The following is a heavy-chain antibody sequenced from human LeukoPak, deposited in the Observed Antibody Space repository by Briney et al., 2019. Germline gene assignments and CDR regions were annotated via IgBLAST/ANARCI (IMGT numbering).Heavy chain of an antibody. CDR2: TYYRSKWYN. Sequence: SQTLSVTCALSGDSVSINNGAWNWVRQYPSRGLEWLGRTYYRSKWYNEYAVSMRGRMTINVDTSKNQFSLQLNSVTPEDTAIYYCARDVATSGWYTFDYWGQGTLVTVSS. CDR1: GDSVSINNGA. J-gene: IGHJ4*02. D-gene: IGHD6-19*01. CDR3: ARDVATSGWYTFDY. V-gene: IGHV6-1*01.